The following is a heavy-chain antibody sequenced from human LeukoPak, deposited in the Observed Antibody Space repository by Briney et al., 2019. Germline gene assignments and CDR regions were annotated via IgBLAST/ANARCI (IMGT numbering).Heavy chain of an antibody. J-gene: IGHJ6*03. D-gene: IGHD3-16*01. CDR2: ISVYSGNT. V-gene: IGHV1-18*01. Sequence: ASVKVSCKASGYTFTSYGITWVRQAPGQGLEWMGWISVYSGNTNYAQKLQGRVIMTTDTSTNTAYMELRSLRSDDTAVYYCARDNWDYYYYYMDVWGKGTTVTVSS. CDR3: ARDNWDYYYYYMDV. CDR1: GYTFTSYG.